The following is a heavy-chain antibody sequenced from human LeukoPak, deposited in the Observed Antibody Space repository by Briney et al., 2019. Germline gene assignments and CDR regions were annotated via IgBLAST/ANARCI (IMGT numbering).Heavy chain of an antibody. D-gene: IGHD3-9*01. CDR3: ARDGFIDILTPRGSYGMDV. V-gene: IGHV1-69*04. CDR2: IVPILGIA. Sequence: VASVNVSCKASGGTFHSYAISWVRQAPGQGLEWMGRIVPILGIANYAQKFQGRVTITADKSTSTAYMELSSLRSEDTAVYYCARDGFIDILTPRGSYGMDVWGQGTTVTVSS. CDR1: GGTFHSYA. J-gene: IGHJ6*02.